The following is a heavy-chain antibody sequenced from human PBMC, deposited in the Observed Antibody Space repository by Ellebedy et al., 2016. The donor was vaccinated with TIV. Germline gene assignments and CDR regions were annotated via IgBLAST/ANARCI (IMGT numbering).Heavy chain of an antibody. Sequence: GGSLRLSXAGIGFTLSDYNMNWVRQSPGKGLQWVSHLSSSGTVTHYADSVKGRFTVSRDDAKNSLTLQMTNLRAEDTEIYLCAREVLSVWVAFDVWGQGTPVNVSS. J-gene: IGHJ3*01. D-gene: IGHD3-16*01. CDR2: LSSSGTVT. CDR1: GFTLSDYN. V-gene: IGHV3-48*03. CDR3: AREVLSVWVAFDV.